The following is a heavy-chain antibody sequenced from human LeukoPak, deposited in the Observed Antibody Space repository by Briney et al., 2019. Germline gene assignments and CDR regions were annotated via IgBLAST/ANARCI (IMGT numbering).Heavy chain of an antibody. Sequence: GGSLRLSCTVSGFTFSEYWMRWVRQAPGKGLEWVASIDKNGREKRYVDSVEGRFTISRDNAKDSVYLQMTSLGAEDTAVYYCATYTQNFGAPGTDYWGQGTLVTVSS. CDR2: IDKNGREK. CDR3: ATYTQNFGAPGTDY. D-gene: IGHD3-10*01. CDR1: GFTFSEYW. V-gene: IGHV3-7*01. J-gene: IGHJ4*02.